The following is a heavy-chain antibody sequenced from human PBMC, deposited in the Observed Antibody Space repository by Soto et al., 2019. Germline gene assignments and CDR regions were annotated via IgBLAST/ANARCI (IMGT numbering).Heavy chain of an antibody. J-gene: IGHJ6*02. CDR3: AADFQLLGPYYYYYGMDV. CDR2: IVVGSGNT. D-gene: IGHD2-2*01. Sequence: GASVKVSCKASGFTFTSSAVQWVRQARGQRLEWIGWIVVGSGNTNYAQKFQERVTIIRDMSTSTAYMELSSLRSEDTAVYYCAADFQLLGPYYYYYGMDVWGQGTTVTVSS. CDR1: GFTFTSSA. V-gene: IGHV1-58*01.